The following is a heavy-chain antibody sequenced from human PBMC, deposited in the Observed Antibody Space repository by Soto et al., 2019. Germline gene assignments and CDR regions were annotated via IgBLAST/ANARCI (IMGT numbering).Heavy chain of an antibody. CDR3: ARDPNYDFWSGYRNKEGTYGMDV. CDR2: ISSGASNM. CDR1: GFAFSGFE. V-gene: IGHV3-48*03. J-gene: IGHJ6*02. Sequence: GGSLRLSCAASGFAFSGFEMNWVRQAPGKGLEWVSYISSGASNMYYADSVKGRFTISRDNAQSSLYRQMNSLRVEGTAVYYCARDPNYDFWSGYRNKEGTYGMDVWGQGTTVTVSS. D-gene: IGHD3-3*01.